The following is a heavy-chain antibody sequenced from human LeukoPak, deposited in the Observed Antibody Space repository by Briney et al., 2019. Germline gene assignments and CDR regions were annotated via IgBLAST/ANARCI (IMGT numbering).Heavy chain of an antibody. Sequence: TPSETLSLTCTVSGGSISSSSYYWGWIRQPPGKGLEWIGSIYYSGSTYYNPSLKSRVTISVDTSKNQFSLKLSSVTAADTAVYYCARGRRSISLAAAVLDYWGQGTLVTVSS. CDR3: ARGRRSISLAAAVLDY. V-gene: IGHV4-39*01. CDR1: GGSISSSSYY. J-gene: IGHJ4*02. D-gene: IGHD6-13*01. CDR2: IYYSGST.